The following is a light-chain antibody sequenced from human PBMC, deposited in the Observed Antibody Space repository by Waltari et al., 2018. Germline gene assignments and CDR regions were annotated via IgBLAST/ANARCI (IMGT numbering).Light chain of an antibody. V-gene: IGLV1-47*01. CDR2: RDN. CDR3: ATWDNSLSGRV. J-gene: IGLJ3*02. Sequence: QSVLTQPPSASGTPGQRVTIPCSGRHSNRGSTYLDWYQQFPGTAPKLLICRDNQRPSGVPDRFSGSKSGTSASLVISGLRSEDDADYYCATWDNSLSGRVFGGGTRVTVL. CDR1: HSNRGSTY.